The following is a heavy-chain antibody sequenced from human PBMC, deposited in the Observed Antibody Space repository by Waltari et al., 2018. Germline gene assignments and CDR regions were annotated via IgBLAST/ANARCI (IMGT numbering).Heavy chain of an antibody. CDR3: ATAYGSGSYSPLGNVY. Sequence: QVQLVQSGAEVKRPGSSVRVSCTASGGPFNNYAFSLVRQAPGQGLEWMGGSIPVSQKTNYAENFRTRVSITADESTSTAYLDLSSLRSEDTTIYYCATAYGSGSYSPLGNVYWGQGTLVTVSS. CDR1: GGPFNNYA. J-gene: IGHJ4*02. V-gene: IGHV1-69*01. D-gene: IGHD3-10*01. CDR2: SIPVSQKT.